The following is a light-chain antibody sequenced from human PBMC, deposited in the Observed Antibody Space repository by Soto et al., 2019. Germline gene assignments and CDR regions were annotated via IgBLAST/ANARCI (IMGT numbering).Light chain of an antibody. CDR3: GAWDDRLNGYV. V-gene: IGLV1-44*01. Sequence: QSVLTQPPSASGTPGQRVTISCSGISSNIGSNPVNWCQQLPGSAPKLLIYSHNQRPSGVPDRFSGSKSGTSASLAISGLQSEDEAAYYCGAWDDRLNGYVFGTGTKVTVL. J-gene: IGLJ1*01. CDR2: SHN. CDR1: SSNIGSNP.